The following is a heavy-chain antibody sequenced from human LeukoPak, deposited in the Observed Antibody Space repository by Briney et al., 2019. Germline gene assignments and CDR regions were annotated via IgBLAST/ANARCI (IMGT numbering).Heavy chain of an antibody. V-gene: IGHV4-61*08. D-gene: IGHD5-12*01. CDR1: GVSISSSGYY. Sequence: SETLSLTCTVSGVSISSSGYYWSWIRQPPGKGLEWIGYIYYSGSTNYNPSLKSRVTISVDTSKNQFSLKLSSVTAADTAVYYCARDLTGYDWFDPWGQGTLVTVSS. CDR2: IYYSGST. J-gene: IGHJ5*02. CDR3: ARDLTGYDWFDP.